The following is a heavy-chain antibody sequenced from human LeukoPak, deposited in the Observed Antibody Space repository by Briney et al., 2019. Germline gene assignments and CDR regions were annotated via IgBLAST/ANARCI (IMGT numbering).Heavy chain of an antibody. CDR2: IYPGDSDT. J-gene: IGHJ3*02. CDR3: ARLLWSPHGLSAYDI. Sequence: GGSLKISCKGSGYTFITYWIAWVRPVPGKGLEWMGIIYPGDSDTRYSPSFQGRVTISVDKSISTAYLQWSSVKASDTAIHYCARLLWSPHGLSAYDIWGLGTRVTVSS. V-gene: IGHV5-51*01. D-gene: IGHD3-10*01. CDR1: GYTFITYW.